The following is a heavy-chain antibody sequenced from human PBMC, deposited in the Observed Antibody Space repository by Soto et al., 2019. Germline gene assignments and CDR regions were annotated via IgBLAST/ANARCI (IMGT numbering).Heavy chain of an antibody. Sequence: SETLSLTCTVSGGSISSGDYYWSWIRQPPGKGLEWIGYIYYSGSTYYNPSLKKQVNITVDTSKNQISLKLRSVTAADTAVYYFARGLEWFGEFRGENWFDPWGQGTLVTVSS. V-gene: IGHV4-30-4*01. CDR2: IYYSGST. D-gene: IGHD3-10*01. CDR3: ARGLEWFGEFRGENWFDP. J-gene: IGHJ5*02. CDR1: GGSISSGDYY.